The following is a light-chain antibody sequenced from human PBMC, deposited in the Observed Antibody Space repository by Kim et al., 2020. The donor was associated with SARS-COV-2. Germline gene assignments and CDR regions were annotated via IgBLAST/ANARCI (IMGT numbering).Light chain of an antibody. CDR3: LQHSTYPIT. CDR2: GAS. V-gene: IGKV1-17*01. Sequence: ASIGDRVTITCRESQDSRNDLGWYQQNPGRAPKRLIYGASSLQSGGPTRFSGSGSGTEFTLTISSVQPEDFATYFCLQHSTYPITFGQGTRLEI. CDR1: QDSRND. J-gene: IGKJ5*01.